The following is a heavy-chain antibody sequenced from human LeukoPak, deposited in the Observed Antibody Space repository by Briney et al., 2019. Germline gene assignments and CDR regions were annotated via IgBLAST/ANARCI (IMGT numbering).Heavy chain of an antibody. CDR2: TRYKADSYTT. V-gene: IGHV3-72*01. D-gene: IGHD3-22*01. J-gene: IGHJ4*02. CDR3: TTEAYYYDSGAIKYFDY. CDR1: GLTLSDHH. Sequence: GGSLRLSCAVSGLTLSDHHMDWVRQAPGKGLEWVGRTRYKADSYTTDYAASVKGRFNISRDDSKNSLYLQMNSLKAEDTAVYYCTTEAYYYDSGAIKYFDYWGQGTLVTVSS.